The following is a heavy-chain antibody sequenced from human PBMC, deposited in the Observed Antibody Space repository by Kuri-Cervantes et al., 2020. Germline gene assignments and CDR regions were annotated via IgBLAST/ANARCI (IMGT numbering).Heavy chain of an antibody. V-gene: IGHV5-51*01. J-gene: IGHJ1*01. Sequence: GGSLRLSCRASGYRFTDYWVSWVRQMPGKGLEWVGILFPGNSDTRYSPSFQGQVNISSDNCITTAYLQWSSLKASDTALYYCARGVAVVGLTAEYFKNWGQGAPVTVSS. CDR1: GYRFTDYW. CDR2: LFPGNSDT. D-gene: IGHD2-15*01. CDR3: ARGVAVVGLTAEYFKN.